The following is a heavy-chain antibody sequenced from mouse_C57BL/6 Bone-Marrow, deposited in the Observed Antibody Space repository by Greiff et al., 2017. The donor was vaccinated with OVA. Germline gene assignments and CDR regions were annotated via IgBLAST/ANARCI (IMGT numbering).Heavy chain of an antibody. CDR3: ATMITTKGY. J-gene: IGHJ2*01. V-gene: IGHV14-2*01. D-gene: IGHD2-4*01. Sequence: VQLQQSGAELVKPGASVKLSCTASGFNITDYYMHWVKQRTEQGLEWIGRIDPEDGETTYAPKFQGKATITADKSSNTAYLQLSSLTSEDTAVYSCATMITTKGYWGQGTTLTVSS. CDR1: GFNITDYY. CDR2: IDPEDGET.